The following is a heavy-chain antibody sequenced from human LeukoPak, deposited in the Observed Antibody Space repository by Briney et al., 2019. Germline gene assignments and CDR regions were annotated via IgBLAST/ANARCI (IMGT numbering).Heavy chain of an antibody. Sequence: PGGSLRLSCAASGFTFSSYGMHWVRQAPGKGLEWGVVISDDGSKKYYADSVKGRFRISRDNSKNTLYLEMNSLRAEDTAVYYCAKDRVAMVGDAFDIWGQGTMVTVSS. V-gene: IGHV3-30*18. CDR2: ISDDGSKK. J-gene: IGHJ3*02. D-gene: IGHD6-19*01. CDR3: AKDRVAMVGDAFDI. CDR1: GFTFSSYG.